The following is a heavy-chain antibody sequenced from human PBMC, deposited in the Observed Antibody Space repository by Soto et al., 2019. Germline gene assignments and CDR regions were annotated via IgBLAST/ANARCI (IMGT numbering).Heavy chain of an antibody. D-gene: IGHD6-13*01. CDR3: ASDDVAGGMGRYYYYAMDV. CDR1: GYTFTDFA. V-gene: IGHV1-3*01. Sequence: GASVKVSCKASGYTFTDFAMHWVRQAPGHRLEWMGWINAGNGFTKYSQSFQDRVIITRDTPASTAYMELSSLRSEDTAVYYCASDDVAGGMGRYYYYAMDVWGHGTTVTVAS. CDR2: INAGNGFT. J-gene: IGHJ6*02.